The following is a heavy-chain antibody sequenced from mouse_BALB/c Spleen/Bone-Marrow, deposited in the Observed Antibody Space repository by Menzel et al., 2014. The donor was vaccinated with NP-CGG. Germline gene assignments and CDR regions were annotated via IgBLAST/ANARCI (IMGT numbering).Heavy chain of an antibody. CDR2: IYPGSGST. CDR1: GYTFTDYV. J-gene: IGHJ4*01. CDR3: ASRGEVRRHYYAMDY. D-gene: IGHD2-14*01. V-gene: IGHV1-77*01. Sequence: QVTLKESGPELVKPGASVKMSCKASGYTFTDYVISWVKQRTGQVLEWIGEIYPGSGSTYYNEKFKGKATLTADKSSNTAYMQLSSLTSEDSAVYFCASRGEVRRHYYAMDYWGQGTSVTVSS.